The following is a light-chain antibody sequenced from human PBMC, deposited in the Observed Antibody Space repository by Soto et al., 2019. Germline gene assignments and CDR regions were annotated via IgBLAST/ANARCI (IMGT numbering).Light chain of an antibody. Sequence: EIVMTQSPLSLPVTPGEPASISCRSTHSLLHNNGRNYLDWYLQKPGQSPQLLIFLGYNRASGVTDRFSGSGSGTDFTLKISRVEAEDVGVYYCMQVVQTPFTVGQGTRLEIK. J-gene: IGKJ5*01. CDR2: LGY. CDR1: HSLLHNNGRNY. V-gene: IGKV2-28*01. CDR3: MQVVQTPFT.